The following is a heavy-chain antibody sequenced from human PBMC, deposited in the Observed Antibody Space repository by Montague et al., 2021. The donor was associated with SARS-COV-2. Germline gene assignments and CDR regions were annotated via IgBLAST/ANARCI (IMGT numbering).Heavy chain of an antibody. Sequence: SETLSLTCTVSGGSISSFYWSWFRQPPGKGLEWIGYISDSGGTNYNPSHTSRVTMSVDTSKNQFSLKVNSVTAADTAVYYCARHYSATLSAVYWGQGTLVTVSS. CDR3: ARHYSATLSAVY. D-gene: IGHD2-15*01. CDR2: ISDSGGT. CDR1: GGSISSFY. V-gene: IGHV4-59*08. J-gene: IGHJ4*02.